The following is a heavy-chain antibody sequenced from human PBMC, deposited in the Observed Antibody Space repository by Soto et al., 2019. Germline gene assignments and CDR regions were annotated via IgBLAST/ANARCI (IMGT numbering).Heavy chain of an antibody. CDR1: GFTFSSYA. V-gene: IGHV3-30-3*01. Sequence: QVQLVESGGGVVQPGRSLRLSCAASGFTFSSYAMHWVRQAPGKGLEWVAVISYDGSNKYYADSVKGRFTISRDNSKNTLYLQMNSLRAEDTAVYYWARDIGYYSSGYYLDAFDIWGQGTMVTVSS. CDR2: ISYDGSNK. D-gene: IGHD3-22*01. J-gene: IGHJ3*02. CDR3: ARDIGYYSSGYYLDAFDI.